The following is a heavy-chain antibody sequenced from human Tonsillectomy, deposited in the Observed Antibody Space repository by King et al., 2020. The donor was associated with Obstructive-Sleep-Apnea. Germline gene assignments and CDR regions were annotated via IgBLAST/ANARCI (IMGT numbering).Heavy chain of an antibody. Sequence: QLVQSGAEVKKPGASVTVSCKASGYNFNGYYMQWVRQAPGQGLEWMGWINPSSGDTNYAQIFQGRVTMTRDTSISTAYMELSRLTSDDTAVNYCAREIGEATAFDIGGQRTMVTVYS. D-gene: IGHD3-10*01. CDR2: INPSSGDT. V-gene: IGHV1-2*02. CDR1: GYNFNGYY. J-gene: IGHJ3*02. CDR3: AREIGEATAFDI.